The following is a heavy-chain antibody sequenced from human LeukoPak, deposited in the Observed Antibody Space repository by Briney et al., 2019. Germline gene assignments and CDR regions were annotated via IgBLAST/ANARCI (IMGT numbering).Heavy chain of an antibody. CDR1: GGSISSYY. V-gene: IGHV4-59*01. CDR2: IYYSGST. J-gene: IGHJ4*02. Sequence: SETLSLTCTVSGGSISSYYWSWIRQPPGKGLEWIGYIYYSGSTNYNPSLKSRVTISVDTSKNQFSLKLSSVTAADTAVYYCARGIAALDYWGQGTLVTVSS. D-gene: IGHD6-13*01. CDR3: ARGIAALDY.